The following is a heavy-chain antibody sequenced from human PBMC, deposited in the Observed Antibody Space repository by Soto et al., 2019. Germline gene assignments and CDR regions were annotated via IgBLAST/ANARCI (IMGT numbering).Heavy chain of an antibody. CDR1: GDSVSSNSAA. V-gene: IGHV6-1*01. J-gene: IGHJ6*02. CDR2: TYYRSKWYN. CDR3: ARGGDDCSSTSCYLHYYYGTDV. D-gene: IGHD2-2*01. Sequence: PSQTLSLTCAISGDSVSSNSAAWNWIRQSPSRGLEWLGRTYYRSKWYNDYAVSVKSRITINPDTSKNQFSLQLNSVTPEDAAVYYCARGGDDCSSTSCYLHYYYGTDVWGQGTTVTVSS.